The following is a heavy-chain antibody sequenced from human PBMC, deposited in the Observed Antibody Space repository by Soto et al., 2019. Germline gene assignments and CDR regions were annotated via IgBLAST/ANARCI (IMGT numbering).Heavy chain of an antibody. Sequence: GASVKVSCKASGYTFSSYDITWVRQATGQGLEWMGWMNPNSGNTGYAQKFQGRLTMTRNTSIGTAYMQLSSLRSEDTAVYYCERCPDFWSGYYVNYWGEAVLVTVSS. CDR1: GYTFSSYD. CDR2: MNPNSGNT. D-gene: IGHD3-3*01. V-gene: IGHV1-8*01. J-gene: IGHJ4*02. CDR3: ERCPDFWSGYYVNY.